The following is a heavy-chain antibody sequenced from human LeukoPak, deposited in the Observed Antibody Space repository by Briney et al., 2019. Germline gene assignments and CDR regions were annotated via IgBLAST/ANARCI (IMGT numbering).Heavy chain of an antibody. D-gene: IGHD6-13*01. CDR3: AEESSSQIY. Sequence: SETLSLTCTVSGGSIGSSSYYWGWIRQPPGKGLEWIGSIYYSGSTYYNPSLKSRVTISVDTSKNQFSLKLSSVTAADTAVYYCAEESSSQIYWGQGTLVTVSS. CDR1: GGSIGSSSYY. V-gene: IGHV4-39*01. CDR2: IYYSGST. J-gene: IGHJ4*02.